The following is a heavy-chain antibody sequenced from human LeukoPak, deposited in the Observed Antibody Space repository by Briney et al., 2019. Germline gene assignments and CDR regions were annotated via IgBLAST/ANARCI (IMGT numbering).Heavy chain of an antibody. CDR1: GGSISSYY. CDR2: IYTSGST. Sequence: SETLSLTCTVSGGSISSYYWSWIRQPAGKGLEWIGRIYTSGSTNYNPSLKSRVTISVDTSKNQFSLKLSSVTAADTAVYYCARGSYDSSGYLIDYWGQGTLVTVSS. D-gene: IGHD3-22*01. CDR3: ARGSYDSSGYLIDY. J-gene: IGHJ4*02. V-gene: IGHV4-4*07.